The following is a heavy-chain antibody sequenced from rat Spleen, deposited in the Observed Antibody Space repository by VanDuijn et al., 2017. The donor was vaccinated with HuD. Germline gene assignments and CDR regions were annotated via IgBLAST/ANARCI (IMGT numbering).Heavy chain of an antibody. CDR1: GFSITISYR. J-gene: IGHJ4*01. CDR2: INGAGST. D-gene: IGHD1-12*02. V-gene: IGHV3-3*01. CDR3: ARWDYYDGTYGVMDA. Sequence: EVQLQESGPGLVKPSQSLSLSCSVTGFSITISYRWNWIRKFPGHKLEWMGYINGAGSTNYNPSLKSRISITRDTSKNQVFLQVNSVTTEDTATYYCARWDYYDGTYGVMDAWGQGASVTVSS.